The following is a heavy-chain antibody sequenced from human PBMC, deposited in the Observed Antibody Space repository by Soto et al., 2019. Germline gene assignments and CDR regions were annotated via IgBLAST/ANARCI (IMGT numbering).Heavy chain of an antibody. CDR3: ARGQEGVVATH. CDR2: VKDGGHT. V-gene: IGHV4-34*01. D-gene: IGHD5-12*01. Sequence: QVQLQQWGAGLLKPSETLSLNCAVTGGSLSGYYWSWIRQPPGKGLEWIGEVKDGGHTNYSPSLRGRVTTSPDASNNQFSLWLNSVTAADTGVYYCARGQEGVVATHWDQGSLVTVSS. CDR1: GGSLSGYY. J-gene: IGHJ4*02.